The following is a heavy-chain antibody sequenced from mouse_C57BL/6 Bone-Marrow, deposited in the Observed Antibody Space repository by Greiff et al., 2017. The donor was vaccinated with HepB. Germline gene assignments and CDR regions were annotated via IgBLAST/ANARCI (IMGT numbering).Heavy chain of an antibody. Sequence: VHVKQSVAELVRPGASVKLSCTASGFNIKNSYMHWVKQRPEQGLEWIGRIDPANGNTKYAPKFQGKATITADTSSNTAYLQLSSLTSEDTAIYYCARGGWSLRGFAYWGQGTLVTVSA. CDR2: IDPANGNT. CDR3: ARGGWSLRGFAY. CDR1: GFNIKNSY. V-gene: IGHV14-3*01. D-gene: IGHD2-3*01. J-gene: IGHJ3*01.